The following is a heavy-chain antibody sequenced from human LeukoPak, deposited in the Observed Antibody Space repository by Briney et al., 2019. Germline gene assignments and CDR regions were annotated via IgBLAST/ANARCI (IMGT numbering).Heavy chain of an antibody. CDR2: IYTSGST. D-gene: IGHD3-10*01. CDR1: GGSISSGSYY. CDR3: ARAFTYYYGSGSGDESWFDP. Sequence: PSQTLSLTCTVSGGSISSGSYYWSWIRQPAGKGLEWIGRIYTSGSTNYNPSLKSRVTISVDTSKNQFSLKLGSVTAADTAVYYCARAFTYYYGSGSGDESWFDPWGQGTLVTVSS. V-gene: IGHV4-61*02. J-gene: IGHJ5*02.